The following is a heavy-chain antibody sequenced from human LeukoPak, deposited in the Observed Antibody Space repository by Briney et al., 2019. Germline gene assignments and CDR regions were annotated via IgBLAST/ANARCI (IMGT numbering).Heavy chain of an antibody. D-gene: IGHD3-16*01. V-gene: IGHV6-1*01. CDR2: TYYRSKWYN. CDR3: ASGSGTYEN. Sequence: SQTLSLTCAMSGDRVSSKSAAWDWIRQSPWRGLECLARTYYRSKWYNDYAVSVKSRLTINPDTSKNQFSLHPNSVTPEDTAVYYCASGSGTYENWGQGTLVTVSS. CDR1: GDRVSSKSAA. J-gene: IGHJ4*02.